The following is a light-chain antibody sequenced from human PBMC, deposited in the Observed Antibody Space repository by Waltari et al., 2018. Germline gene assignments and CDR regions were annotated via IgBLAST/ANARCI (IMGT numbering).Light chain of an antibody. CDR3: QSYDTSLNAV. J-gene: IGLJ2*01. Sequence: QSVLTQPPSMSGAPGQRVTISCTGSSSNIGAGYDVHWYQRLPGAAPQVIIYDNTNRPSGVPDRFSGSKSGTSATLAITGLQAEDEADYYCQSYDTSLNAVFGGGTKLTVL. V-gene: IGLV1-40*01. CDR2: DNT. CDR1: SSNIGAGYD.